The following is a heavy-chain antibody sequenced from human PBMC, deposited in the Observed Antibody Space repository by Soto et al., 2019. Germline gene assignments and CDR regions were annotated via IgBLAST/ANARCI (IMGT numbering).Heavy chain of an antibody. CDR1: GYTFSNYG. D-gene: IGHD2-2*01. J-gene: IGHJ5*02. CDR2: ISLYRDGA. V-gene: IGHV1-18*01. CDR3: ARVVPGAEAWFGP. Sequence: QVQLAQSGGEVKRPGASVKVSCKTSGYTFSNYGITWVRQAPGQPLEWLGWISLYRDGANYAQKFQGRVSMTTDTSTTTAYMELRIVRSDDTAGYYCARVVPGAEAWFGPWGQGTLVTVSS.